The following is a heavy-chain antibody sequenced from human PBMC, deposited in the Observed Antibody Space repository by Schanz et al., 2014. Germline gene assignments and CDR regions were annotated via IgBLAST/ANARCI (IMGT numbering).Heavy chain of an antibody. CDR1: VYTFNNYY. J-gene: IGHJ4*01. CDR2: IRHSTGRT. CDR3: ARFAYNSVLKSFQPRRQGASINY. D-gene: IGHD6-25*01. Sequence: DVREPGASLTVSCTSSVYTFNNYYQHCLLQAPGQRPECLGVIRHSTGRTTYAPKLQDRVTITRDTSMNTVYMELRSLRYEDTAIHYRARFAYNSVLKSFQPRRQGASINY. V-gene: IGHV1-46*02.